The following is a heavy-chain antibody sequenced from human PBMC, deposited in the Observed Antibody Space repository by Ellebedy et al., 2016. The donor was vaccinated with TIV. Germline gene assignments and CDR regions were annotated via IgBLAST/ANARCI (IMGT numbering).Heavy chain of an antibody. CDR2: IYHFGTT. J-gene: IGHJ4*02. CDR3: ARVRRLTTLDS. V-gene: IGHV4-4*02. CDR1: GDSISSDYW. D-gene: IGHD1-14*01. Sequence: SETLSLTXGVSGDSISSDYWWTWVRQPPEKGLEWIGEIYHFGTTNYNPSLKSRGTISVDKSKNQFSLRLTSMTAADTALYYCARVRRLTTLDSWGQGTLVTVSS.